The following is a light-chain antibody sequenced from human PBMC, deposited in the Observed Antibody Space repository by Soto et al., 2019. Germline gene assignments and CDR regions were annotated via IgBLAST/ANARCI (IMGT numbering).Light chain of an antibody. CDR1: QSVAKSY. V-gene: IGKV3-20*01. Sequence: ETVLTQSPGTVSLSPGESATLSCRASQSVAKSYLAWFQHKPGQAPSLLIHDASSRATGIPDRFSGSGSGTDFTLTVSRLELEDFAVYYLPQYAGSPLTFGGGTKVEIK. J-gene: IGKJ4*01. CDR2: DAS. CDR3: PQYAGSPLT.